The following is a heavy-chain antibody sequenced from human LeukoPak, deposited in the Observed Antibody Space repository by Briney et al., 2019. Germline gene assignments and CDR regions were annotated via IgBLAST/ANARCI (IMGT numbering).Heavy chain of an antibody. J-gene: IGHJ4*02. Sequence: ASVKVSCKASGYTFTSYYMHWVRQAPGQGLEWMGIINPSGGSTSYAQKFQGRVTVTRDTSTSTVYMELSSLRSEDTAVYYCARDCWAVALAPWGQGTLVTVSS. CDR3: ARDCWAVALAP. D-gene: IGHD6-19*01. V-gene: IGHV1-46*01. CDR1: GYTFTSYY. CDR2: INPSGGST.